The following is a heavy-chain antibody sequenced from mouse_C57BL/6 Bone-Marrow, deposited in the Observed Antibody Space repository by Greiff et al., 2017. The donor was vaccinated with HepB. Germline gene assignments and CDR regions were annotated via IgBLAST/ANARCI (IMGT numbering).Heavy chain of an antibody. J-gene: IGHJ1*03. V-gene: IGHV1-7*01. CDR2: INPSSGYT. CDR1: GYTFTSYW. Sequence: VKLMESGAELAKPGASVKLSCKASGYTFTSYWMHWVKQRPGQGLEWIGYINPSSGYTKYNQKFKNKATLTADKSSSTAYMQLSSLTSEDSAVYCCISRKGYFDVWGTGTTLTVSS. CDR3: ISRKGYFDV.